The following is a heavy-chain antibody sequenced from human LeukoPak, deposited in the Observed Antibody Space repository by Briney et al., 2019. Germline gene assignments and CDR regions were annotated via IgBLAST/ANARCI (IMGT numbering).Heavy chain of an antibody. Sequence: SMXXXXQAPXKGLEWVSSISSSSSYIYYADSVKGRFTISRDNAKNSLYLQMNSLRAEDTAVYYCARDYVRYFDLWGRGTLVTVSS. J-gene: IGHJ2*01. D-gene: IGHD3-16*01. CDR3: ARDYVRYFDL. V-gene: IGHV3-21*01. CDR1: S. CDR2: ISSSSSYI.